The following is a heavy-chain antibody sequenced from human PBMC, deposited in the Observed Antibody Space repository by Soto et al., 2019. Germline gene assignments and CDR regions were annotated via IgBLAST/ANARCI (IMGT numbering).Heavy chain of an antibody. CDR1: GFTLSDYP. V-gene: IGHV3-49*03. CDR3: SRAIRLSGDAFDI. J-gene: IGHJ3*02. D-gene: IGHD1-1*01. CDR2: IRTAAYGETT. Sequence: PGGSLRLSCIASGFTLSDYPMSWFRQAPGKGLEWVAYIRTAAYGETTEYAASVKGRFTISRDDSESIASLQMNSLKTEDAAVYYCSRAIRLSGDAFDIWGQGTMVTVS.